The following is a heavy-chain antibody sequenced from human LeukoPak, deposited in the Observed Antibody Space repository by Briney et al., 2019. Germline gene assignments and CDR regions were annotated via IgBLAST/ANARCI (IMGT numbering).Heavy chain of an antibody. CDR3: ARGGPTTAYYYDSSGYYYDY. CDR2: MKHSGST. CDR1: DGSFSGYY. J-gene: IGHJ4*02. D-gene: IGHD3-22*01. V-gene: IGHV4-34*01. Sequence: SETLCLTCAVYDGSFSGYYWSWIRQPPGKGLEWIGEMKHSGSTNYNASLKSRVTTSVDTSKNQFSLKLSSVTAAETAVYYCARGGPTTAYYYDSSGYYYDYWGQGTLVTLSS.